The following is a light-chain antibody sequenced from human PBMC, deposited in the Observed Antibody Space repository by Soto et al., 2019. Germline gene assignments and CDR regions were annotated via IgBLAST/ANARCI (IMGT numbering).Light chain of an antibody. CDR3: SSYEGSNTG. V-gene: IGLV2-8*01. J-gene: IGLJ1*01. Sequence: QSVLTQPPSASGSPGQSVTISCTGTSSDVGGYNYVSWYQQHPGKAPKLMIYEVSKRPSGVPDRFSGSKSGNTASLTVSGLQADYEGDYYHSSYEGSNTGFATGTKVTVL. CDR1: SSDVGGYNY. CDR2: EVS.